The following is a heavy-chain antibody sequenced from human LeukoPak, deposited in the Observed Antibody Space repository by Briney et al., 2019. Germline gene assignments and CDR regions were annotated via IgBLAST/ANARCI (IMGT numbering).Heavy chain of an antibody. CDR1: GYTFTGYY. CDR2: INPNSGGT. CDR3: ARDPGWGDIVVVPAATNASLDY. J-gene: IGHJ4*02. D-gene: IGHD2-2*01. Sequence: ASVKVSCKASGYTFTGYYMHWVRQAPGQGLEWMGWINPNSGGTNYAQKFQGRVTMTRDTSISTAYMELSRLRSDDTAVYYCARDPGWGDIVVVPAATNASLDYWGQGTLVTVSS. V-gene: IGHV1-2*02.